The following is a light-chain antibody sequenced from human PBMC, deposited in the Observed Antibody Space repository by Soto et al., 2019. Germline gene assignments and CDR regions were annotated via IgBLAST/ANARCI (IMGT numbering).Light chain of an antibody. CDR1: QSISSW. CDR3: QQYNSYSDT. J-gene: IGKJ2*01. Sequence: DIQMTQSPSTLSASVGDRVTISCRATQSISSWLAWYQHKPGKAPKLQLYQASILESGVPSRFSASGSGTEFALTIISLQRHDFATYYCQQYNSYSDTFGQGTKLYIK. CDR2: QAS. V-gene: IGKV1-5*03.